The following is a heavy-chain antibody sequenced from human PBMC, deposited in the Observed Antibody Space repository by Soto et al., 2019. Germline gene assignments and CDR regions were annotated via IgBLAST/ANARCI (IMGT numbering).Heavy chain of an antibody. CDR1: GFTFSDYY. CDR3: ARSFSWSVYYYYYYGMDV. Sequence: GGSLRLSCAASGFTFSDYYMSWIRQAPGKGLEWVSYISSSGSTIYYADSVKGRFTISRDNAKNSLYLQMNSLRAEDTAVYYCARSFSWSVYYYYYYGMDVWGQGTTVTVSS. D-gene: IGHD6-13*01. J-gene: IGHJ6*02. CDR2: ISSSGSTI. V-gene: IGHV3-11*04.